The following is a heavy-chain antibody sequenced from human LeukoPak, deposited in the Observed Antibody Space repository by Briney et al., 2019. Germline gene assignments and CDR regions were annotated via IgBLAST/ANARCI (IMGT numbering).Heavy chain of an antibody. V-gene: IGHV3-23*01. J-gene: IGHJ4*02. CDR2: ISSSGGNT. CDR3: AKSVYYDGGGYYYTDY. CDR1: GVTFSSYA. Sequence: GGSLRLSCAASGVTFSSYAMSWVRQAPGKGLEWVSVISSSGGNTDYADSVKGRFTISRDNSQNTLYLQMNSLRAEDTAVYYCAKSVYYDGGGYYYTDYWGQGTLVTVSS. D-gene: IGHD3-22*01.